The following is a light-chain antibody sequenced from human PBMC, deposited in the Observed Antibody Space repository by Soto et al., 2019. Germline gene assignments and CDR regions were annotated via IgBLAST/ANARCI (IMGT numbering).Light chain of an antibody. J-gene: IGKJ1*01. Sequence: DIHMTQFRCSLSASVGDSVAITCRASQSISSYLNWYQQKPGKAPKLLISTASSLQSGVPSRFSGSGSGTDFTLTICSLQPEDFATYYCQQSYSTPRTFGQGTKVDI. CDR3: QQSYSTPRT. CDR1: QSISSY. CDR2: TAS. V-gene: IGKV1-39*01.